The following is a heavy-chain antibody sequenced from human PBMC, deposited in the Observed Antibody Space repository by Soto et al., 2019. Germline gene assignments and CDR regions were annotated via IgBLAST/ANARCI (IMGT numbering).Heavy chain of an antibody. J-gene: IGHJ5*02. D-gene: IGHD6-13*01. CDR1: GGSFSGYY. CDR2: INHSGST. CDR3: ARALQVYSSSWYPSWFDP. Sequence: PSETLSLTCAVYGGSFSGYYWSWIRQPPGKGLEWIGEINHSGSTNYNPSLKSRVTISVDTSKNQFSLKLSSVTAADTAVYYCARALQVYSSSWYPSWFDPWGQGTLVTVS. V-gene: IGHV4-34*01.